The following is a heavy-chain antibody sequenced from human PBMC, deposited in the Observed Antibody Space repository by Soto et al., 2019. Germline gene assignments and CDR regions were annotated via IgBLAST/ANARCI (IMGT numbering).Heavy chain of an antibody. Sequence: PGGSLRLSCGASGFTFSNFAMSWVRQAPGKGLEWVSDISGGGRTTFYADSVKGRFTISRDDSKNTLYLQMNNLGAEDTAVYYCVKDQGVHLWAPNFGDHWGQGTPVTVSS. CDR1: GFTFSNFA. CDR2: ISGGGRTT. V-gene: IGHV3-23*01. D-gene: IGHD3-10*01. CDR3: VKDQGVHLWAPNFGDH. J-gene: IGHJ4*02.